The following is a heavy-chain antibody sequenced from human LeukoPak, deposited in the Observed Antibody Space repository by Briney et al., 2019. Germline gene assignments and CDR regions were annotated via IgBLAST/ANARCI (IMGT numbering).Heavy chain of an antibody. CDR3: ARGTEGVTPNWFDP. J-gene: IGHJ5*02. Sequence: PSETLSLTCAVYGGSFSGYYWSWIRQPPEKGLEWIGEINHSGSTNYNPSLKSRVTISVDTSKNQFSLKLSSVTAADTAVYYCARGTEGVTPNWFDPWGRGTLVTVSS. V-gene: IGHV4-34*01. CDR1: GGSFSGYY. D-gene: IGHD4-23*01. CDR2: INHSGST.